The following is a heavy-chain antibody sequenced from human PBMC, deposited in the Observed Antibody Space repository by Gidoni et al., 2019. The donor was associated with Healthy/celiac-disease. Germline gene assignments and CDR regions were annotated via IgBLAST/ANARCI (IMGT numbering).Heavy chain of an antibody. Sequence: QVQLQESGPGLVKPSETLSLTCAVSGYSIRGGYYWGWIRQPPGKGLEWIGSIYHSGSTYYNPSLKSRVTISVDTSKNQFSLKLSSVTAADTAVYYCAVSTGYINEGDWFDPWGQGTLVTVSS. CDR1: GYSIRGGYY. J-gene: IGHJ5*02. CDR2: IYHSGST. CDR3: AVSTGYINEGDWFDP. D-gene: IGHD3-9*01. V-gene: IGHV4-38-2*01.